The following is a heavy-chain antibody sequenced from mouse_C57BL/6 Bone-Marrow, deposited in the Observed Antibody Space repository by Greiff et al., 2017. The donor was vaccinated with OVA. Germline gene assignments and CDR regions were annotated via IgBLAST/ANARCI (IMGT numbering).Heavy chain of an antibody. D-gene: IGHD3-1*01. J-gene: IGHJ2*01. CDR3: ARSGLRPFDY. CDR2: INPNNGGT. V-gene: IGHV1-22*01. CDR1: GYTFTDYK. Sequence: EVQLQQSGPELVKPGASVKLSCKASGYTFTDYKMHWVKQSHGQSLEWIGYINPNNGGTNYNQKFKGKATLTVNKSSSTAYMELRSLTSEDSAVYYCARSGLRPFDYWGQGTTLTVSS.